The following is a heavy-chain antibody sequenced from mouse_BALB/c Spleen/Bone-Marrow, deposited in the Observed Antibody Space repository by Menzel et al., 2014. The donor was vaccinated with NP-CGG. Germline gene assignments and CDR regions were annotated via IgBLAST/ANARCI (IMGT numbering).Heavy chain of an antibody. V-gene: IGHV1S81*02. CDR1: GYTFTSYY. J-gene: IGHJ2*01. Sequence: VQLVESGAELVKPGASVKLSCKASGYTFTSYYMYWVKQRPGQGLEWIGEINPSNGGTNFNEKFKSRATLTVDKSSSTAYMQLSNLTSEDSAVYYCTRGRTWDFDYWGQGTTLTVSS. D-gene: IGHD4-1*01. CDR3: TRGRTWDFDY. CDR2: INPSNGGT.